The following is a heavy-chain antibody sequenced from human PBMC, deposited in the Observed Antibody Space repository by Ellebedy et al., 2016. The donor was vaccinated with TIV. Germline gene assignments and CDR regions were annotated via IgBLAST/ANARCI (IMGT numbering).Heavy chain of an antibody. CDR2: ISSNGGST. CDR1: GFTFSSYA. J-gene: IGHJ4*02. CDR3: VRLGYCSSTRCYFDY. D-gene: IGHD2-2*01. V-gene: IGHV3-64D*09. Sequence: GGSLRLSCSASGFTFSSYAMHWVRQAPGKGLEFVSAISSNGGSTYYAASLKGRFTISRDNSKNTLYLQMSSLRAEDTAVYYCVRLGYCSSTRCYFDYWGQGTLVTVSS.